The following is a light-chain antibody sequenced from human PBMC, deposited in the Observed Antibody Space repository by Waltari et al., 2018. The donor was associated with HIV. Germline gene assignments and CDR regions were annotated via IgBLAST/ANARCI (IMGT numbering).Light chain of an antibody. Sequence: QSVLTQPPSASGTPGQRVTISCSGSTSNIGSYYVYWYQQLPGTAPNLLIYRNNQRPSGVPDRFSGSKSGTSASLASSGLRSEDEADYYCAAWDDSLSVVFGGGTKLTVL. CDR3: AAWDDSLSVV. CDR2: RNN. J-gene: IGLJ2*01. CDR1: TSNIGSYY. V-gene: IGLV1-47*01.